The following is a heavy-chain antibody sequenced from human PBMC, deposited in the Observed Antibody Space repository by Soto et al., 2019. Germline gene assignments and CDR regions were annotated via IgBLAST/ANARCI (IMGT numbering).Heavy chain of an antibody. J-gene: IGHJ4*02. D-gene: IGHD6-6*01. V-gene: IGHV4-59*01. Sequence: SETLSLTCTVSGGSISSYYWSWIRQPPGKGLEWIGYIYYSGSTNYNPSLKSRVTISVDTSKNQFSLKLSSVTAADTAVYYCASHSSSPRFDYWGQGTLVPVPS. CDR1: GGSISSYY. CDR3: ASHSSSPRFDY. CDR2: IYYSGST.